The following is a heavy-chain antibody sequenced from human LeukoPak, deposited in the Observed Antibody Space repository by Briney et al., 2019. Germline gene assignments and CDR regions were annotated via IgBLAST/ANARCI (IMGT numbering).Heavy chain of an antibody. CDR3: ASHMTTVDY. Sequence: GASVKVSCKASGYTFTGYYMYWVRQAPGQGLEWMGWISAYNGNTNYAQKLQGRVTMTTDTSTSTAYMELRSLRSDDTAVYYCASHMTTVDYWGQGTLVTVSS. CDR1: GYTFTGYY. J-gene: IGHJ4*02. D-gene: IGHD4-17*01. V-gene: IGHV1-18*04. CDR2: ISAYNGNT.